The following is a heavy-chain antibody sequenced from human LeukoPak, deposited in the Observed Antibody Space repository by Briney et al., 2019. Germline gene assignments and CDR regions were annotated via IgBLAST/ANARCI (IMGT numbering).Heavy chain of an antibody. V-gene: IGHV4-39*07. CDR3: ASRSSYDTLFDY. D-gene: IGHD3-3*01. CDR2: IYFTGST. Sequence: PSETLSLTCTVSGGSVRDSSFYWGWLRQPPGKGLEWIGDIYFTGSTYYNPSLKSRVTMSVDTSKNQFSLKLRSVSAADTAVYYCASRSSYDTLFDYWGQGTLVTVSS. J-gene: IGHJ4*02. CDR1: GGSVRDSSFY.